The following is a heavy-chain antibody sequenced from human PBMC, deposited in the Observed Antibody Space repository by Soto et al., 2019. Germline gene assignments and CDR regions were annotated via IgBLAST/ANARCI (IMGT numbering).Heavy chain of an antibody. CDR3: ARDWDYSDSSGYFDY. CDR1: GFTFRNYA. D-gene: IGHD3-22*01. J-gene: IGHJ4*02. V-gene: IGHV3-30-3*01. CDR2: ISDDGINK. Sequence: PGGSLRLSCAASGFTFRNYAMHWVRQAPGKGLEWVAVISDDGINKYYADSVKGRFTISRDNSRDTLHLQMNSLRAEDTAVYYCARDWDYSDSSGYFDYWGQGTQVTVSS.